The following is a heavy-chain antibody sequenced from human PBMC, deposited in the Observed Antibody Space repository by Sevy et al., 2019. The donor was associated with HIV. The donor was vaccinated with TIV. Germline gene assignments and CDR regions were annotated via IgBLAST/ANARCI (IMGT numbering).Heavy chain of an antibody. V-gene: IGHV3-30-3*01. CDR2: ISYDGSNK. CDR3: ARDSCSSTSCYFGSYFDY. Sequence: GGYLRLSCAASGFTFSSYAMHWVRQAPGKGLEWVAVISYDGSNKYYADSVKGRFTISRDNSKNTLYLQMNSLRAEDTAGYYCARDSCSSTSCYFGSYFDYWGQGTLVTVSS. D-gene: IGHD2-2*01. CDR1: GFTFSSYA. J-gene: IGHJ4*02.